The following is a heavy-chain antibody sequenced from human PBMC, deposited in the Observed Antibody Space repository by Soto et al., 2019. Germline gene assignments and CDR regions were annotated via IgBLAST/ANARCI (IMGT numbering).Heavy chain of an antibody. CDR3: ARDSAAAGDNFRITGKIDH. CDR1: GYTIINYY. D-gene: IGHD1-20*01. Sequence: ASVKVSCKACGYTIINYYMHWVRQAPGQGLEWMGIINPSGGSTSHAQKFQGRVTITSNTSTSTVYMELSSLRSGDTAVYYCARDSAAAGDNFRITGKIDHWGLGTLVTVSS. J-gene: IGHJ4*02. V-gene: IGHV1-46*01. CDR2: INPSGGST.